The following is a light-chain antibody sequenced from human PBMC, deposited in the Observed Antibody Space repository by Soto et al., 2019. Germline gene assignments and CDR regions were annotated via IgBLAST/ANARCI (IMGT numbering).Light chain of an antibody. CDR1: QSVSSSY. CDR2: GAS. Sequence: EIVLTQSPGTLSLSPGERATLSCRASQSVSSSYLACYQQKPGQAPRLLIYGASNRATGIPDRFSGSGSGTDFTLTISRLEPEDFAVYYCQQYSSSRTFGQGTKVDIK. J-gene: IGKJ1*01. CDR3: QQYSSSRT. V-gene: IGKV3-20*01.